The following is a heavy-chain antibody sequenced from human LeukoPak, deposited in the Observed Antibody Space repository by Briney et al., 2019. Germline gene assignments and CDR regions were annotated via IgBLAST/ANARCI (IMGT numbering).Heavy chain of an antibody. D-gene: IGHD1-26*01. CDR2: ISVYNGYT. J-gene: IGHJ4*02. CDR3: ARDSGWELKQYYFDH. CDR1: GYTFTNYG. V-gene: IGHV1-18*01. Sequence: ASVKVSCKASGYTFTNYGINWVRQAPGQGLEWMGWISVYNGYTGYAQKFQGRVTMTTDTSTRTTYMELRGLKSDDAAVYYCARDSGWELKQYYFDHWGQGTLVTVSS.